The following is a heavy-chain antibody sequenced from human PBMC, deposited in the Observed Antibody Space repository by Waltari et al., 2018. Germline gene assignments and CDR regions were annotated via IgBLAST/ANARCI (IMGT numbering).Heavy chain of an antibody. CDR1: GGSISSYY. CDR2: IYTSGST. V-gene: IGHV4-4*07. J-gene: IGHJ5*02. D-gene: IGHD2-21*01. CDR3: ARDWGGPVGQWFDP. Sequence: QVQLQESGPGLVKPSETLSLTCTVSGGSISSYYWRWIRQPAGKGLEWIGRIYTSGSTNYNPSLKSRVTRTTDTSTSTAYMELMSLRSDDTAVYYCARDWGGPVGQWFDPWGQGTLVTVSS.